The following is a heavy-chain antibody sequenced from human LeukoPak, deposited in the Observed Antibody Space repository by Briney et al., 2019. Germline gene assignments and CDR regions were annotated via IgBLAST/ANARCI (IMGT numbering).Heavy chain of an antibody. Sequence: SETLSLTCSVSGGSISSSTYYWGWIRQPPGKGLEWIGNIYYSGSTYYNPSLKSRVTISVDTSKNQFSLKLSSVTAADTAVYYCARRGGSSWYPLYNWFDPWGQGTLVTVSS. J-gene: IGHJ5*02. CDR2: IYYSGST. V-gene: IGHV4-39*07. D-gene: IGHD6-13*01. CDR3: ARRGGSSWYPLYNWFDP. CDR1: GGSISSSTYY.